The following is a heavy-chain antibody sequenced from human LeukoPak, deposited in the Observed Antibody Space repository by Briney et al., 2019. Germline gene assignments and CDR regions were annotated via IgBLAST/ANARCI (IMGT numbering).Heavy chain of an antibody. V-gene: IGHV3-48*01. Sequence: PGGSLRLSCAASGFTFSSYSMNWVRQAPGKGLEWVSYISSSSSTIYYADSVKGRFTISRDNAKNSLYLQMNSLRAEDTAVYYCARGATPGGYWGQGTLVTVSS. CDR3: ARGATPGGY. CDR1: GFTFSSYS. D-gene: IGHD3-16*01. J-gene: IGHJ4*02. CDR2: ISSSSSTI.